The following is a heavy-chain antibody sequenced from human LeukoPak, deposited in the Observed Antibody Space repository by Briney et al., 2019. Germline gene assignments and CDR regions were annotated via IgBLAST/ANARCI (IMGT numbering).Heavy chain of an antibody. Sequence: GGSLRLSCAASGFTFSSYGMHWVRQAPGKGLEWVAFIRYDGSNKYYADSVKGRFTISRDNSKNTLYPQMNSLRAEDTAVYYCAKDPLLRNMAWYFDYWGQGTLVTVSS. V-gene: IGHV3-30*02. D-gene: IGHD2-15*01. J-gene: IGHJ4*02. CDR3: AKDPLLRNMAWYFDY. CDR2: IRYDGSNK. CDR1: GFTFSSYG.